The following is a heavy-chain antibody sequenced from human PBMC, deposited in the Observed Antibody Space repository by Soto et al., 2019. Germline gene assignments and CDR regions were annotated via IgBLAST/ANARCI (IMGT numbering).Heavy chain of an antibody. Sequence: EVQLVESGGGLVQPGGSLRLSCAASGFTFSPYTMHWVRQAPGKGLEYVSAITSNGDNTYYANSVKGRFTISRDNSKNMLYLQMGSLRTEDMAVYYCARERGGYYFDYWGQGTLVTVSS. D-gene: IGHD3-16*01. J-gene: IGHJ4*02. CDR1: GFTFSPYT. CDR3: ARERGGYYFDY. CDR2: ITSNGDNT. V-gene: IGHV3-64*01.